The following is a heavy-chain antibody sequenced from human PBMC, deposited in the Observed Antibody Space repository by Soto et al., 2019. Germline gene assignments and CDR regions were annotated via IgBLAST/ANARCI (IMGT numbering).Heavy chain of an antibody. V-gene: IGHV1-3*01. CDR1: GYTFTSYA. CDR2: INAGNGNT. D-gene: IGHD6-19*01. J-gene: IGHJ4*02. Sequence: GASVKVSCKASGYTFTSYAMHWVRQAPGQRLEWMGWINAGNGNTKYSQKFQGRVTITRDTSTSTAYMELSSLRSEDTAVYYCARAKYSSGWYTSYFDYWGQGTLVTVSS. CDR3: ARAKYSSGWYTSYFDY.